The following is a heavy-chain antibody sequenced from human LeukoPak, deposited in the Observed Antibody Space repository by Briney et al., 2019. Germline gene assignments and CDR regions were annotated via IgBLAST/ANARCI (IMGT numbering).Heavy chain of an antibody. CDR2: IQYDGTNK. Sequence: GGSLRLSCAASGFTFSSYVMRWVRQAPGKGLEGVTFIQYDGTNKYYADSVKGRFTVSRDNSKNTLYLQMNSLRAEDTAVYYCAKMKYQLLSYFDYWGQGTLVTVSS. CDR3: AKMKYQLLSYFDY. CDR1: GFTFSSYV. D-gene: IGHD2-2*01. J-gene: IGHJ4*02. V-gene: IGHV3-30*02.